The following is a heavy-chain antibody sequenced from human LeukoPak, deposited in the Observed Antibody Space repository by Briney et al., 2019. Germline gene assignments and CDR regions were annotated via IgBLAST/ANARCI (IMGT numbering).Heavy chain of an antibody. J-gene: IGHJ4*02. Sequence: GASVKVSCKASGYTFTGYYMRWVRQAPGQGLEWMGGIIPIFGTANYAQKFQGRVTITADESTSTVYMELSSLRSEDTAVYYCARDHALDSGTGFDYWGQGTLVTVSS. D-gene: IGHD3-10*01. CDR1: GYTFTGYY. V-gene: IGHV1-69*13. CDR3: ARDHALDSGTGFDY. CDR2: IIPIFGTA.